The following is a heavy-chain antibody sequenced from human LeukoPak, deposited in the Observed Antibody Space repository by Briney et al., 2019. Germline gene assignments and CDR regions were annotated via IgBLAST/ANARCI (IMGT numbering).Heavy chain of an antibody. CDR3: ARDRWELASDAFDI. J-gene: IGHJ3*02. Sequence: GGSLRLSCAASGLTFSSYWMSWVRQAPGKGLEWVANIKQDGSEKYYVDSVKGRFTISRDNAKNSLYLQMNSLRAEDTAVYYCARDRWELASDAFDIWGQGTMVTVSS. CDR1: GLTFSSYW. D-gene: IGHD1-26*01. V-gene: IGHV3-7*01. CDR2: IKQDGSEK.